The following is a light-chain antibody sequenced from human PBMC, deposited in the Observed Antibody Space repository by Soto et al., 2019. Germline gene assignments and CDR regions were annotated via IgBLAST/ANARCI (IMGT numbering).Light chain of an antibody. CDR1: ETIRSNY. CDR3: QQYGSSPPDT. J-gene: IGKJ3*01. V-gene: IGKV3-20*01. Sequence: EIVLTQSPGTLSSSPGEGVTLSCRASETIRSNYLAWYQKKPGQAPRLLIFGASTRATGIPDEFSGSGSGTDFTLTISSLEPEDFEEYYCQQYGSSPPDTFGPGT. CDR2: GAS.